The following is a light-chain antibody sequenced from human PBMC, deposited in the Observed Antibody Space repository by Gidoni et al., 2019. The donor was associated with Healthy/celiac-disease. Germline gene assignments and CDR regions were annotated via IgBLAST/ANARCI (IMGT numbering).Light chain of an antibody. CDR3: MQALQTPFT. CDR2: LGS. J-gene: IGKJ3*01. CDR1: QSLLHSNGYNY. Sequence: DIVMTQSPLSLPVTPGEPASISCRSSQSLLHSNGYNYLDWYLQKPGQSPQLLIYLGSNRASGVPDRFSGSGSGTGFTLKISRVEAEGVGVYYCMQALQTPFTFGPGTKVDIK. V-gene: IGKV2-28*01.